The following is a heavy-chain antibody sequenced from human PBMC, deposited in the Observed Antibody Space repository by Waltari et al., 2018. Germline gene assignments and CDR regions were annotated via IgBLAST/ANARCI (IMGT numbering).Heavy chain of an antibody. V-gene: IGHV1-18*01. CDR2: ISPYNGNT. D-gene: IGHD3-9*01. J-gene: IGHJ4*02. CDR3: ARDLSLYNILTGLLDY. CDR1: GYTFTAFG. Sequence: QVQLVQSGAEVKKPGASVKVSCKASGYTFTAFGITWVRQAPGQGLEWMGWISPYNGNTNSAQRLQGRVTMTTDTSTSTAYMELRSLRSDDTAVYYCARDLSLYNILTGLLDYWGQGTLVTVSS.